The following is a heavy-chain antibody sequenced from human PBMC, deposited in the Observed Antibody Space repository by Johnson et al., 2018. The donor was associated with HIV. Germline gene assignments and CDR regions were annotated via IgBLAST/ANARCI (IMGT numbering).Heavy chain of an antibody. CDR3: AKGAGYGEAWGTFAI. V-gene: IGHV3-30*18. CDR1: GFTFRSYG. Sequence: QVKLVESGGGVVQPGRSLRLSCAASGFTFRSYGMHLVRQAPGKGLECVAVISYDGSNKYYADSVKGRFTISRVNSKNPLYLQMNSLGAEETAVYYCAKGAGYGEAWGTFAIWGQGTMVTVSS. D-gene: IGHD4-17*01. J-gene: IGHJ3*02. CDR2: ISYDGSNK.